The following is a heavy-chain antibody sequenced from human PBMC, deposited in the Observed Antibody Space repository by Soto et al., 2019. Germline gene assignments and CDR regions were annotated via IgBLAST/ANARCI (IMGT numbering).Heavy chain of an antibody. D-gene: IGHD1-26*01. CDR2: ISSSSSYI. J-gene: IGHJ4*02. Sequence: GGSLRLSCAASGFTFSSYSMNWVRQAPGKGLEWVSSISSSSSYIYYADSVKGRFTISRDNAKNSLYLQMNSLRAEDTAVYYCARYPALETLLAYWSQGTPVTVSS. CDR1: GFTFSSYS. V-gene: IGHV3-21*01. CDR3: ARYPALETLLAY.